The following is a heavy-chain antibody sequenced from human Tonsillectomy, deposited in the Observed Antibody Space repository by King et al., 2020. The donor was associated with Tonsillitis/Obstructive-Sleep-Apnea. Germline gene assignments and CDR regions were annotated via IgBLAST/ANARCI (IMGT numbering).Heavy chain of an antibody. J-gene: IGHJ4*02. Sequence: QLVQSGAEVKKPGSSVKVSCKASGGTFSSYAISWVRQAPGQGLEWMGGVIPLFGTANYAQKLQCRVTITADESTSTAYMELSSLRSEDTAVYYCARGITIFGVVTLLDYWGQGTLVTVSS. CDR1: GGTFSSYA. D-gene: IGHD3-3*01. V-gene: IGHV1-69*12. CDR3: ARGITIFGVVTLLDY. CDR2: VIPLFGTA.